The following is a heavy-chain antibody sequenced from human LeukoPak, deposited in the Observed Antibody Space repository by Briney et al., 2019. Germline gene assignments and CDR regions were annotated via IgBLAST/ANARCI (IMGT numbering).Heavy chain of an antibody. D-gene: IGHD3-10*01. J-gene: IGHJ4*02. CDR2: IIPILGIA. CDR3: ARDLTPLYGSGAPPRR. Sequence: ASVKVSCKASGGTFSSYAISWVRQAPGQGLEWMGRIIPILGIANYAQKFQGRVTITADKSTSTAYMELSSLRSEDTAVYYCARDLTPLYGSGAPPRRWGQGTLVTVSS. V-gene: IGHV1-69*04. CDR1: GGTFSSYA.